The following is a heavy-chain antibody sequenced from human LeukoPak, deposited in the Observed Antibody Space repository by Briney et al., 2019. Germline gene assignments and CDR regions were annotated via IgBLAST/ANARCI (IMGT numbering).Heavy chain of an antibody. CDR2: INSGGSGT. Sequence: PGGSLRLSCAASGFAFSSNWMHRVRQTPGKGLVWVSRINSGGSGTSYADSVEGRFTISRDNAKNTLYLQMNSLKGEDTAVYYCATSLGPLTEYWGQGTLVTVSS. V-gene: IGHV3-74*01. CDR3: ATSLGPLTEY. J-gene: IGHJ4*02. D-gene: IGHD7-27*01. CDR1: GFAFSSNW.